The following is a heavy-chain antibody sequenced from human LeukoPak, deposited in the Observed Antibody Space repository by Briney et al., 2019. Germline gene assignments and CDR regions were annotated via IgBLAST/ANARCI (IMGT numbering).Heavy chain of an antibody. J-gene: IGHJ3*02. CDR3: AWQQVVRAAFDI. CDR1: GFTVSPNY. D-gene: IGHD6-13*01. V-gene: IGHV3-53*01. Sequence: PGGSLRLSCAASGFTVSPNYMSWVRQAPGKGLEWVSVIYSGGKTYYADSVKGRFTISRDNSKNTLCLQMNSLRAEDTAVYYCAWQQVVRAAFDIWGQGTMVTVSS. CDR2: IYSGGKT.